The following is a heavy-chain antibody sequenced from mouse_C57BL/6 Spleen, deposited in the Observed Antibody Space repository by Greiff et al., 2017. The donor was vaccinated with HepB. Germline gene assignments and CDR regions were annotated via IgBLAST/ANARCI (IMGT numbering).Heavy chain of an antibody. J-gene: IGHJ1*03. CDR3: ARAYSNYYWYFDV. Sequence: QLQQPGAELVKPGASVKLSCKASGYTFTSYWMHWVKQRPGQGLEWIGMIHPNSGSTNYNEKFKSKATLTVDKSSSTAYMQLSSLTSEDSAVYYCARAYSNYYWYFDVWGTGTTVTVSS. V-gene: IGHV1-64*01. CDR2: IHPNSGST. D-gene: IGHD2-5*01. CDR1: GYTFTSYW.